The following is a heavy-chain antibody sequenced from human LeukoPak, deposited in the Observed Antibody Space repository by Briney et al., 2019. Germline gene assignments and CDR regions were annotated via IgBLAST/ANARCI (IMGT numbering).Heavy chain of an antibody. V-gene: IGHV3-30*18. D-gene: IGHD5-24*01. CDR3: AKGGRWLQLIDY. CDR1: GFTFSSYA. Sequence: GGSLRLSCAASGFTFSSYAMSWVRQAPGKGLEWVAVISYDGSNKYYADSVKGRFTISRDNSKNTLYLQMNSLRAEDTAVYYCAKGGRWLQLIDYWGQGTLVTVSS. CDR2: ISYDGSNK. J-gene: IGHJ4*02.